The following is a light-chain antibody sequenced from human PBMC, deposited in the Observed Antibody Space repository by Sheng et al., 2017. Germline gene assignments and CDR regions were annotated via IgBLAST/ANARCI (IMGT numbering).Light chain of an antibody. CDR3: QQYGSSQWT. J-gene: IGKJ1*01. CDR1: QSLSSSY. V-gene: IGKV3-20*01. CDR2: GAS. Sequence: EIVLTQSPGTLSLSPGEGATLSCRVSQSLSSSYIAWYQHRSGQAPRLLIYGASNRATGIPDRFSGSESGTDFTLTISRLEPEDFAVYYCQQYGSSQWTFGQGTKVEIK.